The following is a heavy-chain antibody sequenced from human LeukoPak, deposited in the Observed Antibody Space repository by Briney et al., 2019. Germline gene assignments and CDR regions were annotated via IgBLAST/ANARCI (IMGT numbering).Heavy chain of an antibody. V-gene: IGHV3-73*01. J-gene: IGHJ4*02. CDR3: ARDSYYDSRDY. CDR1: GFTFSGSA. Sequence: GGSLRLSCAASGFTFSGSAMHWVRQASGKGLEWVGRIRSKANSYATAYAASVKGRFTISRDDSKNTAYLQMNSLKTEDTAVYYCARDSYYDSRDYWGQGTLVTVSS. D-gene: IGHD3-22*01. CDR2: IRSKANSYAT.